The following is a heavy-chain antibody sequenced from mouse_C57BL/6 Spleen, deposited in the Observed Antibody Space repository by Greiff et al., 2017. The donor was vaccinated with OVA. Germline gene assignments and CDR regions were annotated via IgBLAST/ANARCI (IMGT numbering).Heavy chain of an antibody. Sequence: QVQLQQPGAELVMPGASVKLSCKASGYTFTSYWMHWVKQRPGQGLEWIGAIDPSASYTNYNQKFKGKSTLTVDKSSSTAYMQLSSLTSEDSAVYYGAREGKLGRGVNDWGQGTTLTVSS. D-gene: IGHD4-1*01. CDR2: IDPSASYT. V-gene: IGHV1-69*01. CDR3: AREGKLGRGVND. J-gene: IGHJ2*01. CDR1: GYTFTSYW.